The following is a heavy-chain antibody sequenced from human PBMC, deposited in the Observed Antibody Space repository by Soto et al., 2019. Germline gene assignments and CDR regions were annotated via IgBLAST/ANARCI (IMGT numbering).Heavy chain of an antibody. Sequence: QVQLVKSGAEVKKPGASVKVSCKASGYTFTSYDINWVRQATGQGLEWMGWMNPNSGNTGYAQKFQGRVTMTRNTSISTAYMELSSLRSEDTAGYYCTRIAVSCEGSAYFDYWGQGTLVTVSS. V-gene: IGHV1-8*01. D-gene: IGHD6-19*01. CDR3: TRIAVSCEGSAYFDY. J-gene: IGHJ4*02. CDR2: MNPNSGNT. CDR1: GYTFTSYD.